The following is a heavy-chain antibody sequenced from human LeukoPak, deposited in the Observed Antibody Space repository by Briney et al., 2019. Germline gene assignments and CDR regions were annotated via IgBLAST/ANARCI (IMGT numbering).Heavy chain of an antibody. CDR1: GGSISSSTYY. D-gene: IGHD2-2*01. Sequence: PSETLSLTCTVSGGSISSSTYYWGCIREPPGKGLEWIGSIYYSGSTYYTPSLKRRVTISVDTSKNQYSLKLTSVTAADTAVYYCARQPYPGYCSSSNCPKYNWFDPWGQGTLVTVSS. CDR2: IYYSGST. J-gene: IGHJ5*02. V-gene: IGHV4-39*01. CDR3: ARQPYPGYCSSSNCPKYNWFDP.